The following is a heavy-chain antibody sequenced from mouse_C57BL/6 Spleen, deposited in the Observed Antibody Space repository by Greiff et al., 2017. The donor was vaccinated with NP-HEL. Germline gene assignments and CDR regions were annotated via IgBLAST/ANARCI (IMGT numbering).Heavy chain of an antibody. J-gene: IGHJ1*03. Sequence: EVQLQQSGGGLVKPGGSLKLSCAASGFTFSSYAMSWVRQTPEKRLEWVATISDGGSYTYYPDNVKGRFTISRDNAKNNLYLQMSHLKSEDTAMYYYARGHLTTAEARGYWYFDVWGTGTTVTVSS. V-gene: IGHV5-4*01. D-gene: IGHD1-1*01. CDR2: ISDGGSYT. CDR3: ARGHLTTAEARGYWYFDV. CDR1: GFTFSSYA.